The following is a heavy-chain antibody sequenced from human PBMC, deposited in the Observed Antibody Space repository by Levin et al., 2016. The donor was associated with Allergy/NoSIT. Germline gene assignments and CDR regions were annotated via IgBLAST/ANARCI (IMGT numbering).Heavy chain of an antibody. Sequence: WIRQPPGKGLVWVSFINSDVSSTSYADSVKGRFTISRDNAKNTLYLQMNSLRAEDTAVYYCARQPANLRNWGTYGMDVWGQGTTVTVSS. CDR2: INSDVSST. J-gene: IGHJ6*02. V-gene: IGHV3-74*01. CDR3: ARQPANLRNWGTYGMDV. D-gene: IGHD3-16*01.